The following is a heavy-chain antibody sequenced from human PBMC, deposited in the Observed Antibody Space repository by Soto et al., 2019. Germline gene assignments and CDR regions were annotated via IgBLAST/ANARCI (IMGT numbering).Heavy chain of an antibody. Sequence: EVQLLESGGGLVQPGGSLRLSCAASGFTFSTYAMNWVRQAQGKGLEWVSGISGSGDSTYYADSVKGRFTVSRDNSKNTLYLQMNSLIAEDKAVFYCAKERSSGWSFDYWGQGTLVTVSS. CDR3: AKERSSGWSFDY. CDR1: GFTFSTYA. CDR2: ISGSGDST. D-gene: IGHD6-19*01. J-gene: IGHJ4*02. V-gene: IGHV3-23*01.